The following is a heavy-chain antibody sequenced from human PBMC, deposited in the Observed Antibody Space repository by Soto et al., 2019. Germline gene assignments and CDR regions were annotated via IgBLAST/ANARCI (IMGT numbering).Heavy chain of an antibody. CDR2: IYLDDDK. Sequence: QITLKESGPTLVKPTQTLTLTCTFSGFSLSTSGVGVGWIRQPPGKALEWLAVIYLDDDKRYSPSLKSRLTITKDTSKNQVVLTLTNVDTVDTATYYCARGGWTTYYSPFFDYWGQGTLVTVSS. CDR1: GFSLSTSGVG. J-gene: IGHJ4*02. V-gene: IGHV2-5*02. D-gene: IGHD3-10*01. CDR3: ARGGWTTYYSPFFDY.